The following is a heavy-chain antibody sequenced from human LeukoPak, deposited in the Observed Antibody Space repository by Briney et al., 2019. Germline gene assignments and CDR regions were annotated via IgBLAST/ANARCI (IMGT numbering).Heavy chain of an antibody. CDR2: INHSGYT. J-gene: IGHJ5*02. CDR1: GGSFSGYY. Sequence: SETLSLTCGVYGGSFSGYYYSWIRQPPGKGLEWTGEINHSGYTNYNPSLKSRVTISVDTSKNQFSLKLRSVTAADTAVYYCARHVGYGNNWFDPWGQGTLVTVSS. D-gene: IGHD5-18*01. CDR3: ARHVGYGNNWFDP. V-gene: IGHV4-34*01.